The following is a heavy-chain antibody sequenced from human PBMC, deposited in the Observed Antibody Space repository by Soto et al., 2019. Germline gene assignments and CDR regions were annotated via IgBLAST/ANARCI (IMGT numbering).Heavy chain of an antibody. D-gene: IGHD3-3*01. V-gene: IGHV1-69*01. CDR3: ARTVGHYGFWSGYFDY. Sequence: QVQLVQSGAEVKKPGSSVKVSCTASGGTFSSYAISWVRQAPGQGLEWMGGIIPIFGTANYAQKFQGRVTITADESTSTAYMELSSLRSEDTAVYYCARTVGHYGFWSGYFDYWGQGTLVTVSS. J-gene: IGHJ4*02. CDR2: IIPIFGTA. CDR1: GGTFSSYA.